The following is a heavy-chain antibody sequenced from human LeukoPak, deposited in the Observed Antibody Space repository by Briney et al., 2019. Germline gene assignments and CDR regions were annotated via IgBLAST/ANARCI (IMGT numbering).Heavy chain of an antibody. D-gene: IGHD3-22*01. V-gene: IGHV4-34*01. CDR1: GGSFSGYY. CDR3: ARGRPVITMIVVAITGANAFDI. Sequence: PSETLSLTCAVYGGSFSGYYWSWIRQPPGKGLEWIGEINHSGSTNYNPSLKSRVTISVDTSKNQFSLKLSSVTAADTAVYYCARGRPVITMIVVAITGANAFDIWGQGTMVTVSS. J-gene: IGHJ3*02. CDR2: INHSGST.